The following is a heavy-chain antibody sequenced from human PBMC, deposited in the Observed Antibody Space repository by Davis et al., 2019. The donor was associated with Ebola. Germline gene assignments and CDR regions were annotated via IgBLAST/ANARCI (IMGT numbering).Heavy chain of an antibody. V-gene: IGHV4-4*02. CDR2: IYHSGST. D-gene: IGHD3-3*01. CDR1: GGSISSSNW. Sequence: PSETLSLTCAVSGGSISSSNWWSWVRQPPGKGLEWIGEIYHSGSTNYNPSLKSRVTISVDKSKNQFSLKLSSVTAADTAVYYCARGGSTIFGVEEGYYFDYWGQGTLVTVSS. J-gene: IGHJ4*02. CDR3: ARGGSTIFGVEEGYYFDY.